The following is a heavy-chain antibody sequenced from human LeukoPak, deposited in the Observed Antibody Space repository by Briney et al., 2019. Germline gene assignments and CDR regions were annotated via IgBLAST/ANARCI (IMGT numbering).Heavy chain of an antibody. V-gene: IGHV4-59*12. CDR1: GGSISSYY. CDR2: IYYSGST. J-gene: IGHJ5*02. Sequence: SETLSLTCTVSGGSISSYYWSWIRQPPGKGLEWIGSIYYSGSTYYNPSFKSRVTISVDTSKNQFSLKLSSVTAADTAVYYCARDVTCCTNGVCYVNWFDPWGQGTLVTVSS. D-gene: IGHD2-8*01. CDR3: ARDVTCCTNGVCYVNWFDP.